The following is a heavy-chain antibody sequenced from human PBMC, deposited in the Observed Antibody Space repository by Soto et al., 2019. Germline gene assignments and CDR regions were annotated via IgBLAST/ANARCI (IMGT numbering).Heavy chain of an antibody. CDR1: GFTLSSYS. J-gene: IGHJ4*02. V-gene: IGHV3-48*01. Sequence: EVQLVESGGGLVQPGGSLRLSCAASGFTLSSYSMHWVRQAPGKGLEWVSYISSSSSTIYYADSVKGRFTISRDNAKNSLYLQMNSLRTKDTAVYYCAREGWPFDYWGQGTLVTVSS. CDR3: AREGWPFDY. CDR2: ISSSSSTI.